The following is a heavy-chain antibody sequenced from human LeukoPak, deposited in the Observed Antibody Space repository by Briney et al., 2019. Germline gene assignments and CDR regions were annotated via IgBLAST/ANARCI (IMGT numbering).Heavy chain of an antibody. CDR2: INQDGSEK. Sequence: PGGSLRPSCAASGFTFTSYWMSWVRQAPGKGLAWVANINQDGSEKYYVDSVKGRFTISRDNARNSLHLQMNSLRAEDTAVYYCVRDSSTPDYWGQGTLVTVSS. D-gene: IGHD3-10*01. CDR3: VRDSSTPDY. J-gene: IGHJ4*02. V-gene: IGHV3-7*01. CDR1: GFTFTSYW.